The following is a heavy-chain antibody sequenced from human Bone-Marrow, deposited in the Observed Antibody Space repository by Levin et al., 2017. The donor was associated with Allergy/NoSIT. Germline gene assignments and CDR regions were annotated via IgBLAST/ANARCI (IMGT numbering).Heavy chain of an antibody. CDR3: GSAYDSSGYYSDY. V-gene: IGHV4-59*01. J-gene: IGHJ4*02. Sequence: SQTLSLTCTVSGGSISSYYWSWIRQPPGKGLEWIGYIYYSGSTNYNPSLKSRVTISVDTSKNQFSLKLSSVTAADTAVYYCGSAYDSSGYYSDYWGQGTLVTVSS. D-gene: IGHD3-22*01. CDR1: GGSISSYY. CDR2: IYYSGST.